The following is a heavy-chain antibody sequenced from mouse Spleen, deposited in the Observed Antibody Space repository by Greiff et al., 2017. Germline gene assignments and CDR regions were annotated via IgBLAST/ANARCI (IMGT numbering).Heavy chain of an antibody. CDR2: IWGGGST. CDR3: ARTYGSSWGRFAY. D-gene: IGHD1-1*01. CDR1: GFSLTSYG. Sequence: QVQLQQSGPGLVAPSQSLSITCTVSGFSLTSYGVDWVRQSPGKGLEWLGVIWGGGSTNYNSALKSRLSISKDNSKSQVFLKMNSLQTDDTAMYYCARTYGSSWGRFAYWGQGTLVTVSA. J-gene: IGHJ3*01. V-gene: IGHV2-6*01.